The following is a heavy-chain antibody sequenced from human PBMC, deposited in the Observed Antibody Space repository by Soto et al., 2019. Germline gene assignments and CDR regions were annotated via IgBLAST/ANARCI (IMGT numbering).Heavy chain of an antibody. CDR2: TYYRSKWYS. CDR1: GDSVSNNSAA. Sequence: PSQTLSLTCVISGDSVSNNSAAWNWIRQPPWRGLEWLGRTYYRSKWYSDYALSVKSRITINPDTSKNQFSLQLNSVTPEDAAMYYCARIVGGSSDYWGQGTLVTVS. J-gene: IGHJ4*02. CDR3: ARIVGGSSDY. D-gene: IGHD2-15*01. V-gene: IGHV6-1*01.